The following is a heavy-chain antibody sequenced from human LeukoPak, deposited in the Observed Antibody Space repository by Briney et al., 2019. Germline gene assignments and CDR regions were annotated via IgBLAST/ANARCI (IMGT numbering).Heavy chain of an antibody. J-gene: IGHJ4*02. CDR1: GLTGSHNY. Sequence: GGSLRLSCAASGLTGSHNYVSWVRQAPGKGLEWVSYISSSSSTIYYADSVKGRFTISRDNAKNSLYLQMNSLRDEDTAVYYCARDIVGATNEPDYWGQGTLVTVSS. CDR2: ISSSSSTI. D-gene: IGHD1-26*01. V-gene: IGHV3-11*04. CDR3: ARDIVGATNEPDY.